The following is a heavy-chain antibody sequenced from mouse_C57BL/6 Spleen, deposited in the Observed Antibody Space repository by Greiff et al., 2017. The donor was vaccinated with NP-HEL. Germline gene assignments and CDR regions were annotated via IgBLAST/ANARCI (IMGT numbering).Heavy chain of an antibody. CDR1: GYTFTSYG. CDR2: IYPRSGNT. Sequence: QVQLKQSGAELARPGASVKLSCKASGYTFTSYGISWVKQRTGQGLEWIGEIYPRSGNTYYNEKFKGKATLTADKSSSTAYMELRSLTSEDSAVYFCARPTTVVDAWFAYWGQGTLVTVSA. D-gene: IGHD1-1*01. V-gene: IGHV1-81*01. J-gene: IGHJ3*01. CDR3: ARPTTVVDAWFAY.